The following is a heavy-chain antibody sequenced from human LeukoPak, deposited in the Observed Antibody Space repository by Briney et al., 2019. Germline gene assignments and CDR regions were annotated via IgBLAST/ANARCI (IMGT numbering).Heavy chain of an antibody. V-gene: IGHV1-8*03. Sequence: ASVKVSCKASGYTFTSYDINWVRQATGQGLEWMGWMNPNSGNTGYAQKFQGRVTITRNTSISTAYMELSSLRSEGTAVYYCARFRGRYCSSTSCFQYFDYWGQGTLVTVSS. J-gene: IGHJ4*02. CDR1: GYTFTSYD. D-gene: IGHD2-2*01. CDR2: MNPNSGNT. CDR3: ARFRGRYCSSTSCFQYFDY.